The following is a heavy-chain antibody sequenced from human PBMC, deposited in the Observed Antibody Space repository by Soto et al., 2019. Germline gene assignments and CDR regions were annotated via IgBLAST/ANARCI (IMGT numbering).Heavy chain of an antibody. CDR1: GFTFSSFG. D-gene: IGHD1-1*01. V-gene: IGHV3-30*03. J-gene: IGHJ4*02. Sequence: QVQLVESGGGVVQPGRSLRLSCAASGFTFSSFGMHWVRQAPGKGLEWVAVISYDGSEKHHADSVKGRFTISRDNSKNTLYLQMNSLRAEDTAVYYCARKPETGTTVPFDYWGQGTLVTVSS. CDR2: ISYDGSEK. CDR3: ARKPETGTTVPFDY.